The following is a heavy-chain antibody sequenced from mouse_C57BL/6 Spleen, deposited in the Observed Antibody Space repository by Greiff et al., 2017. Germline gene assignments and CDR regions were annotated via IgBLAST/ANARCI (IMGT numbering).Heavy chain of an antibody. V-gene: IGHV1-53*01. CDR1: GYTFTSYW. D-gene: IGHD2-2*01. Sequence: QVQLQQPGTELVKPGASVKLSCKASGYTFTSYWMPWVKQRPGQGLEWIGNISPSHGCTNYNENVTCKAPLTVDKSSSTAYMQLSSLTAEDAAVYYCAGYHWYFDVWGTGTTVTVSS. CDR2: ISPSHGCT. J-gene: IGHJ1*03. CDR3: AGYHWYFDV.